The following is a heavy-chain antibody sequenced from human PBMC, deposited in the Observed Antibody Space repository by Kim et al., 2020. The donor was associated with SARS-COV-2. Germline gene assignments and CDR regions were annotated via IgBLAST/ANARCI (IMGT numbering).Heavy chain of an antibody. J-gene: IGHJ4*02. CDR2: IYSGGTT. CDR1: GFTVSSNY. CDR3: ARDRNDNVWGSYHL. Sequence: GGSLRLSCAASGFTVSSNYMSWVRQAPGKGLEWVYVIYSGGTTYYADSVKGRFTISRDNSKNTVYLQMNSLRAEDTAVYYCARDRNDNVWGSYHLWGQGTLVTVSS. D-gene: IGHD3-16*02. V-gene: IGHV3-53*01.